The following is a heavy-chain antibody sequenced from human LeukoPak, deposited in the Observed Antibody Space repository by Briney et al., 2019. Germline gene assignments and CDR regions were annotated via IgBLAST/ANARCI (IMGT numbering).Heavy chain of an antibody. CDR2: ISGSGGST. Sequence: GGSLRLSCVASGFTFSTYAMMWVRQAPGKGLEWVSGISGSGGSTHYAGSVKGRFTISRDNSENTVYLQMNSLRAEDTAVYFCAKRGVVIRGILVIGYHQEAYHYDFWGQGVLVTVSP. J-gene: IGHJ4*02. V-gene: IGHV3-23*01. CDR3: AKRGVVIRGILVIGYHQEAYHYDF. D-gene: IGHD3-10*01. CDR1: GFTFSTYA.